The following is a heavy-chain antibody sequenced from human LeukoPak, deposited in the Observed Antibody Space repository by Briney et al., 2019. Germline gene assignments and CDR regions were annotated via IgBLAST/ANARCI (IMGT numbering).Heavy chain of an antibody. CDR3: ARDLGIDGPYMITFGGVDY. Sequence: AGGSLRLSCSASGFTFSSYAMHWVRQAPGKGLEYVSAISSNGGSTYYANSVKGRFTISRDNSKNTLYLQMGSLRAEDMAVYYCARDLGIDGPYMITFGGVDYWGQGTLVTASS. J-gene: IGHJ4*02. V-gene: IGHV3-64*01. CDR2: ISSNGGST. CDR1: GFTFSSYA. D-gene: IGHD3-16*01.